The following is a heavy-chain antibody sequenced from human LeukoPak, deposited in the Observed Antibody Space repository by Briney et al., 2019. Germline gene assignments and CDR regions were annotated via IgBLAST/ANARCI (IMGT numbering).Heavy chain of an antibody. J-gene: IGHJ5*02. CDR3: ARDLRSWFDP. Sequence: SETLSLTCTVSGYSISSGYYWGWIRQPPGKGLEWIGSIYHSGSTYYNPSLKSRVTISVDTSRNQFSLKLSSVTAADTAVYHCARDLRSWFDPWGQGTLVTVSS. CDR1: GYSISSGYY. V-gene: IGHV4-38-2*02. CDR2: IYHSGST.